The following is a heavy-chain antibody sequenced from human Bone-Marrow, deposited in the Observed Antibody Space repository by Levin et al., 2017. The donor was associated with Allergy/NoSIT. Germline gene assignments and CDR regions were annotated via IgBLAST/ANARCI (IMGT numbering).Heavy chain of an antibody. CDR2: ISAYNGNT. CDR3: ARGRDYYYYMDV. V-gene: IGHV1-18*01. J-gene: IGHJ6*03. CDR1: GYTFTNFA. Sequence: ASVKVSCKASGYTFTNFAIGWVRQAPGQGLEWMGWISAYNGNTIYAQWLQGRVTMTTDTSTTTVYMELRSLRSDDTAVYYCARGRDYYYYMDVWGKGTTVTVSS.